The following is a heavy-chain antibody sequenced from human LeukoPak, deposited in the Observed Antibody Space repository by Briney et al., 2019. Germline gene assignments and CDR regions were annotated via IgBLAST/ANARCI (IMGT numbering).Heavy chain of an antibody. V-gene: IGHV3-30*18. CDR1: GFTFSSYG. J-gene: IGHJ4*02. D-gene: IGHD5-24*01. CDR3: AKGRAERWLQLDY. Sequence: PGRSLRLSCAASGFTFSSYGMHWVRQAPGKGLEWVGVISYDGSNKYYADSVKDRFTISRDNSKNTLYLQMNSLRAEDTAVYYCAKGRAERWLQLDYWGQGTLVTVSS. CDR2: ISYDGSNK.